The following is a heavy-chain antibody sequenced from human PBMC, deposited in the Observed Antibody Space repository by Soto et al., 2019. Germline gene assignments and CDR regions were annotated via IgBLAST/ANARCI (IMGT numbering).Heavy chain of an antibody. CDR2: MNPQTGNT. Sequence: QVQLVQSGAEGKEPGASMKISCQASGYTFTRYDITWVRQATGQGLERMGWMNPQTGNTAYAEKFQGRVNMPWRTTINTAYMELSGLRSEDTAVYYCARLSEESSSSNYYYFYMDVWGKGSTVTVSS. CDR3: ARLSEESSSSNYYYFYMDV. V-gene: IGHV1-8*01. J-gene: IGHJ6*03. D-gene: IGHD6-6*01. CDR1: GYTFTRYD.